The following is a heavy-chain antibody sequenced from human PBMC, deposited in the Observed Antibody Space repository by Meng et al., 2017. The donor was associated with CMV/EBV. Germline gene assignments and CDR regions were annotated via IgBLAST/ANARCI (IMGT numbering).Heavy chain of an antibody. Sequence: CPVSGGSVRSNNYYWAWIRQPPGKGLEWIGYIYKSGSTNYNPSLKSRVTISADTSKNQFSLKLSSVTAADTAVYYCARDNLGGSYDYWGQGTLVTVSS. J-gene: IGHJ4*02. CDR1: GGSVRSNNYY. CDR3: ARDNLGGSYDY. V-gene: IGHV4-61*01. CDR2: IYKSGST. D-gene: IGHD1-26*01.